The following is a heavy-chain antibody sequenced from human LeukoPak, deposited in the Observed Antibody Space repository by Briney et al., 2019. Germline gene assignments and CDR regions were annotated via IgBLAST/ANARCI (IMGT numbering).Heavy chain of an antibody. V-gene: IGHV4-59*01. CDR2: IYYSGST. CDR1: GGSISSYY. Sequence: SETLPLTCTVSGGSISSYYWSWIRQPPGKGLEWIGYIYYSGSTNYNPSLKSRVTISVDTSKNQFSLKLSSVTAADTAVYYCARYSSSSYLDYWGQGTLVTVSS. D-gene: IGHD6-6*01. CDR3: ARYSSSSYLDY. J-gene: IGHJ4*02.